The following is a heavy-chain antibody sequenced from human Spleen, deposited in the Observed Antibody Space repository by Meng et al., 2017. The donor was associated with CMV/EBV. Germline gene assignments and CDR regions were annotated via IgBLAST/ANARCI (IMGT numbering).Heavy chain of an antibody. CDR2: INHSGST. CDR1: GGSFSGYY. D-gene: IGHD1-14*01. CDR3: VRDRNQYYGMDL. Sequence: GSLRLSCAVYGGSFSGYYWSWIRQPPGKGLEWIGEINHSGSTNYNPSLKSRVTISVDTSKNQFSLKLSSVTAADTAVYHCVRDRNQYYGMDLWGQGTTVTVSS. J-gene: IGHJ6*02. V-gene: IGHV4-34*01.